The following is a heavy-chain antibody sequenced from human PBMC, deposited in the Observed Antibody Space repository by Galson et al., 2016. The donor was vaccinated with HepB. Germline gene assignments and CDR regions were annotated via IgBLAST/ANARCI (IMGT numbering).Heavy chain of an antibody. J-gene: IGHJ4*02. CDR1: GGLLRNYV. CDR2: IIPRSETA. Sequence: SVKVSCKASGGLLRNYVISWVRQAPGQGLEWMGGIIPRSETANYAQKFQGRITMTADEATSTVSMNLTSLRSEDTATYFCTRGYSGYDFLFWGQGTLVAVS. V-gene: IGHV1-69*13. D-gene: IGHD5-12*01. CDR3: TRGYSGYDFLF.